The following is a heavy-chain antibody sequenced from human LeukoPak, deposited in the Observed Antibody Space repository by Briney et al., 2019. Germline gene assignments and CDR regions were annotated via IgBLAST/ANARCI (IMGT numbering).Heavy chain of an antibody. CDR3: ARLLYHSSGWYRGDSRDY. V-gene: IGHV4-39*07. CDR2: IFYSGST. CDR1: GGSISTSNYY. J-gene: IGHJ4*02. Sequence: SETLSLTCTVSGGSISTSNYYWGWIRQPPGKGLEWIGNIFYSGSTYYSPSLKSRVTISVDTSKNQFSLKLSSVTAADTAVYYCARLLYHSSGWYRGDSRDYWGQGTLVTVSS. D-gene: IGHD6-19*01.